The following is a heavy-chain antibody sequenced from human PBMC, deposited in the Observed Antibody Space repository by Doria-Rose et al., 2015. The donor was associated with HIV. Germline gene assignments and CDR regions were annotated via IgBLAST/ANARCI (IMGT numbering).Heavy chain of an antibody. J-gene: IGHJ4*02. CDR2: TYIRGST. D-gene: IGHD1-20*01. V-gene: IGHV4-61*02. CDR3: ARTANWNDGRVDS. Sequence: GKGLGWIGRTYIRGSTDYNPSLQSRVTISVDTSKNQFSLEVNSVTAADTAVYYCARTANWNDGRVDSWGQGTSVIVPS.